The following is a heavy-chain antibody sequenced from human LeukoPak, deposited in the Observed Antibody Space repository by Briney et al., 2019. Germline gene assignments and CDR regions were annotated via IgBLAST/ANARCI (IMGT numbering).Heavy chain of an antibody. CDR3: AGEDYLFYFDY. D-gene: IGHD2/OR15-2a*01. CDR2: VYYSGNT. J-gene: IGHJ4*02. V-gene: IGHV4-59*02. CDR1: GGSVSSYY. Sequence: SETLSLTCTVSGGSVSSYYWSWIRQPPGKGLEWIGYVYYSGNTNYNPSLKSRVTISLDTSKNQFSLNLSSVTTADTAVYYCAGEDYLFYFDYWGQGTLVTVSS.